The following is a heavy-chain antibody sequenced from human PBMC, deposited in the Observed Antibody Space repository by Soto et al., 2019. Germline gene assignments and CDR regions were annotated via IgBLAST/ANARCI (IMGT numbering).Heavy chain of an antibody. CDR2: INPSGGKT. D-gene: IGHD3-10*01. CDR1: GYTFTNHY. V-gene: IGHV1-46*01. J-gene: IGHJ4*02. Sequence: QVQLEQSEAEVKKPGASVKVSCKASGYTFTNHYIHWVRQGPGQGPEWMGTINPSGGKTDYAQKFKGRVTLTSDTPTSTVYMELRSLRSEDTAIYYCARDEYHYGSGSSYSTLDDWGQGTLVTVSS. CDR3: ARDEYHYGSGSSYSTLDD.